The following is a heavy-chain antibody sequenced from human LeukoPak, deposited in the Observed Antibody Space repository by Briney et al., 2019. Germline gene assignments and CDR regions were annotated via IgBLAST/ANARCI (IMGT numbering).Heavy chain of an antibody. CDR3: ARGGKGGFGELFIDY. V-gene: IGHV3-74*01. CDR1: GFTFSSYW. J-gene: IGHJ4*02. CDR2: INSDGSST. Sequence: AGGSLKLSCAASGFTFSSYWMHWVRQAPGKGLVWVSRINSDGSSTSYADSVKGRFTISRDNAKNTLYLQMNSLRAEDTAVYYCARGGKGGFGELFIDYWGQGTLATVSS. D-gene: IGHD3-10*01.